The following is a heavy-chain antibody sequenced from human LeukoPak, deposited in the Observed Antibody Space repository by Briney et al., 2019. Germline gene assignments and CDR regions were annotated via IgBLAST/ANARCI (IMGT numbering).Heavy chain of an antibody. CDR3: ARPQSGLGYFDP. CDR2: IHSGGST. Sequence: SETLSLTCTVSGGSISTYYWSWIRQTAGKGLEWIGRIHSGGSTAYNHSLKSRVTMSVDTSKNQISLKLTSVTAADTAVYYCARPQSGLGYFDPWGQGTLVTVSS. D-gene: IGHD5-12*01. V-gene: IGHV4-4*07. J-gene: IGHJ5*02. CDR1: GGSISTYY.